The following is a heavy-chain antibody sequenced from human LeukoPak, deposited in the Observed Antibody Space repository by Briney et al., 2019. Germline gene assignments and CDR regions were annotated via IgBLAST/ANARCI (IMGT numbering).Heavy chain of an antibody. CDR1: GGSFSGYY. J-gene: IGHJ4*02. V-gene: IGHV4-34*01. Sequence: SETLSLTCAVYGGSFSGYYWSWIRQPPGKGLEWIGEINHSGSTNYNPSLKSRVTISVDTSKNQFSLKLSSVTAADTAVYYCASGILTGRSRRADYWGQGTLVTVSS. D-gene: IGHD3-9*01. CDR3: ASGILTGRSRRADY. CDR2: INHSGST.